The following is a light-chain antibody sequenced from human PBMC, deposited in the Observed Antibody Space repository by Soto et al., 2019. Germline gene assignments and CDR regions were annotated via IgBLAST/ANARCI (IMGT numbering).Light chain of an antibody. J-gene: IGLJ1*01. CDR1: NNDVGGYNY. CDR3: SSYTSSSTLHV. CDR2: DVS. Sequence: QSVLTQPASVSGSPGQSITISCTGTNNDVGGYNYVSWYQHHPGKAPTLMIYDVSNRPSGVSNRFSGSKSGNTASLTISGLQTEDEADYYCSSYTSSSTLHVFGPGTKVTVL. V-gene: IGLV2-14*03.